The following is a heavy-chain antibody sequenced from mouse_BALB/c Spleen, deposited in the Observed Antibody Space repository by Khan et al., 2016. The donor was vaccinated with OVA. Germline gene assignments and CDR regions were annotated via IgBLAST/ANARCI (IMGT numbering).Heavy chain of an antibody. J-gene: IGHJ4*01. CDR2: IGYSGST. D-gene: IGHD1-1*01. Sequence: EVQLQESGPGLVKPSQSLSLTCTVNGYSITSNYAWNWIRQFPGNKLEWMGYIGYSGSTNYNPSLKSRLSITRDTSKNQFFLLLHSVTTEDSATYYCARGNYYGYALGYWGQGTSFTVST. CDR1: GYSITSNYA. V-gene: IGHV3-2*02. CDR3: ARGNYYGYALGY.